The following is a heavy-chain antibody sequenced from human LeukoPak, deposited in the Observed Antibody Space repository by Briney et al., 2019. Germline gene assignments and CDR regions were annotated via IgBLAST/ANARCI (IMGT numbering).Heavy chain of an antibody. CDR3: AREKLIVDTAMVGGFDY. V-gene: IGHV3-21*01. CDR1: GFTFSSYA. CDR2: ISSSSSYI. D-gene: IGHD5-18*01. J-gene: IGHJ4*02. Sequence: GGSLRLSCAASGFTFSSYAMSWVRQAPGKGLEWVSSISSSSSYIYYADSVKGRFTISRDNAKNSLYLQMNSLRAEDTAVYYCAREKLIVDTAMVGGFDYWGQGTLVTVSS.